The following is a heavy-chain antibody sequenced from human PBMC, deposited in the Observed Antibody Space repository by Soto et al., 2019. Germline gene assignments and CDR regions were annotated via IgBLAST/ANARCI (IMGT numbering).Heavy chain of an antibody. Sequence: GSLRLSCAASGFTFSSYSMNWVRQAPGKGLEWVSSISSSSSYIYYADSVKGRFTISRDNAKNSLYLQMNSLRAEDTAVYYCARASSSSGDGMDVWGQGTTLTVSS. J-gene: IGHJ6*02. CDR2: ISSSSSYI. CDR1: GFTFSSYS. V-gene: IGHV3-21*01. CDR3: ARASSSSGDGMDV. D-gene: IGHD6-6*01.